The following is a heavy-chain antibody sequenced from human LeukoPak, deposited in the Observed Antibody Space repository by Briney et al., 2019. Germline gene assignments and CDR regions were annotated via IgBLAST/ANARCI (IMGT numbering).Heavy chain of an antibody. J-gene: IGHJ4*02. V-gene: IGHV4-34*01. Sequence: KPSETLSLTCAVYGGSFSGYYWSWIRQPPGKGLEWIGEINHSGSTNYNPSLKSRVTISVDTSKNQFSLKLSSVTAADTAVYYCARYYYGSGPYCFDYWGQGTLVTVSS. CDR3: ARYYYGSGPYCFDY. CDR2: INHSGST. CDR1: GGSFSGYY. D-gene: IGHD3-10*01.